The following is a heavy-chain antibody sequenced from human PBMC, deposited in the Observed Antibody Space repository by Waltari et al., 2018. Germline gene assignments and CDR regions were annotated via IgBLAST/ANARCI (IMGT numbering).Heavy chain of an antibody. D-gene: IGHD1-1*01. Sequence: QVLQVESVGGLVKTGGSLGISGEASGFASRTFYIGWFRQAPGKELQWISYIHYARRTTDYADSVKGRFTVSRDNAKNLLYQQMSSLRAEDTAMYFCARDFRNGGFDYWGQGTLVTVS. CDR3: ARDFRNGGFDY. V-gene: IGHV3-11*01. CDR1: GFASRTFY. J-gene: IGHJ4*02. CDR2: IHYARRTT.